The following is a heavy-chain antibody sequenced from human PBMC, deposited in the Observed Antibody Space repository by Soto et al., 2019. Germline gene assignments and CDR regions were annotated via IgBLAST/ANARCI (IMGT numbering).Heavy chain of an antibody. CDR3: TKSDCYHSGCRLMDV. V-gene: IGHV3-23*04. CDR2: ISANGEST. CDR1: EITLSRHT. Sequence: EMQLVESGGGLVQPGGSLRLSCVASEITLSRHTMSWVRLPPGKGLEWVSGISANGESTYYADSVKGRFSISRDNSRKVLSRLMDSLRDEDTDRYCCTKSDCYHSGCRLMDVWGQGTTVSVSS. J-gene: IGHJ6*01. D-gene: IGHD5-12*01.